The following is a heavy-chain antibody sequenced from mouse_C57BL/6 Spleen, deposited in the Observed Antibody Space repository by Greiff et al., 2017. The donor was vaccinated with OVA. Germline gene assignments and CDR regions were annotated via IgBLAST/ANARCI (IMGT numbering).Heavy chain of an antibody. CDR2: IYPSDSET. CDR1: GYTFTSYW. Sequence: VQLQQPGAELVRPGSSVKLSCKASGYTFTSYWMDWVKQRPGQGLEWIGNIYPSDSETHYNQKFKDKATLTVDKSSSTAYMQLSSLTSEDSAVYYCARRGYYGNYDAMDYWGQGTSVTVSS. J-gene: IGHJ4*01. V-gene: IGHV1-61*01. D-gene: IGHD2-1*01. CDR3: ARRGYYGNYDAMDY.